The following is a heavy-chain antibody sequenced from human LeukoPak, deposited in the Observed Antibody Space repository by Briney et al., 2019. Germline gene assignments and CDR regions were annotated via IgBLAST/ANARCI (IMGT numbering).Heavy chain of an antibody. CDR2: IDPSDSET. D-gene: IGHD5-18*01. CDR1: GYSLTSYW. J-gene: IGHJ4*02. CDR3: ARQTAMGRSGDY. V-gene: IGHV5-51*01. Sequence: GESLKISCKASGYSLTSYWIGWVRHMPGEGLEWMGIIDPSDSETRYTPSFQGPVTISVDESLTTAYLQWTSLKASDTAMYYCARQTAMGRSGDYWGQGTQVTVSS.